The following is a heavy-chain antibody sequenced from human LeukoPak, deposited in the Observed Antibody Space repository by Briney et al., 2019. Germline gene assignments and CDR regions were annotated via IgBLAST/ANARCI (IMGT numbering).Heavy chain of an antibody. J-gene: IGHJ4*02. Sequence: SETLSLTCTVSGGSISSSSYYWGWIRQPPGKGLEWIGSIYYSGSTYYNPSLKSRVTISVDTSKNQFSLKLSSVTAADTAVYYCARDSDGGSYTASFDYWGQGTLVTVSS. CDR1: GGSISSSSYY. CDR2: IYYSGST. V-gene: IGHV4-39*07. D-gene: IGHD1-26*01. CDR3: ARDSDGGSYTASFDY.